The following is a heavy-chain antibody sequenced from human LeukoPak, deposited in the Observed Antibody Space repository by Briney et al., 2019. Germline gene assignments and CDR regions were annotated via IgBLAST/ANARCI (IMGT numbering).Heavy chain of an antibody. D-gene: IGHD5-24*01. CDR1: GFTFSSYG. V-gene: IGHV3-23*01. J-gene: IGHJ4*02. Sequence: GGTLRLSCAASGFTFSSYGMSWVRQAPGKGLEWVSAISGSGGSTYYADSVKGRFTISRDNSKNTLFLQMNSLRPEDTAVYYCAKDDAWLQYGNWGRGTLVTVSS. CDR2: ISGSGGST. CDR3: AKDDAWLQYGN.